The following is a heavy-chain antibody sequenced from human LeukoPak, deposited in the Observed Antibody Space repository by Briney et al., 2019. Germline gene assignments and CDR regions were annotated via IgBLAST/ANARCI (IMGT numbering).Heavy chain of an antibody. V-gene: IGHV4-59*01. J-gene: IGHJ3*02. CDR2: IYYSGST. CDR1: GGSISSYS. Sequence: SETLSLTCTVSGGSISSYSRSWIRQPPGKGLEWIGYIYYSGSTNYNPSLKSRVTISVDSSKNQFSLKLSSVTAADTAVYYCARGHEGSEDDAFDIWGQGTMVTVSS. CDR3: ARGHEGSEDDAFDI.